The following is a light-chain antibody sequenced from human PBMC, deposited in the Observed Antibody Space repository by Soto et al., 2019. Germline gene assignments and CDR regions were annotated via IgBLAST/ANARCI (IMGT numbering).Light chain of an antibody. J-gene: IGKJ4*01. CDR1: QSVSDY. CDR2: DAS. V-gene: IGKV3-11*01. Sequence: EIVLTQSPGTLSLSPGERVTLSCMAGQSVSDYLAWYQKKPGQAPRLLIYDASNRATGIPARFSGSGSGTDFTLTISSLESEDFAVYYCQQRSNRPLTFGGGTKVEI. CDR3: QQRSNRPLT.